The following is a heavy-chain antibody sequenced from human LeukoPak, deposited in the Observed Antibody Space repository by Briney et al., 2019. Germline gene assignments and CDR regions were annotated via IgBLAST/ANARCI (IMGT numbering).Heavy chain of an antibody. Sequence: PGGSLRLSCAASGFIFSSYGIHWVRQAPGKGLEWVAVVSYDGRNKYYADSVKGRFTISRDNSKSTVYLEMSSLRAEDTALYYCAKYPDYGHHGDWFDPWGQGTPVTVSS. D-gene: IGHD4-17*01. V-gene: IGHV3-30*18. CDR1: GFIFSSYG. CDR3: AKYPDYGHHGDWFDP. CDR2: VSYDGRNK. J-gene: IGHJ5*02.